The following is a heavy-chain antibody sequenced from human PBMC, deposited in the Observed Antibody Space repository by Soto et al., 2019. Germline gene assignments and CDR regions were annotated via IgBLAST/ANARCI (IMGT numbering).Heavy chain of an antibody. J-gene: IGHJ5*02. Sequence: GGSLRLSCAASGSTFSSYGMHWVRQAPGKGLEWVAVISYDGSNKYYADSVKGRFTISRDNSKNTLYLQMNSLRAEDTAVYYCAKSATSNWFDPWGQGTLVTVSS. CDR3: AKSATSNWFDP. V-gene: IGHV3-30*18. CDR1: GSTFSSYG. CDR2: ISYDGSNK.